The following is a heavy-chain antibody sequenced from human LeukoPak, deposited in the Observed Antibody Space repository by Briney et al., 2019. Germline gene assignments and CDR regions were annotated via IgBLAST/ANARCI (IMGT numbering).Heavy chain of an antibody. V-gene: IGHV3-11*04. CDR1: GFTFSDYY. J-gene: IGHJ6*04. CDR3: ARGRSGSYYKDVDV. D-gene: IGHD3-10*01. Sequence: PGGSLRLSCAASGFTFSDYYMSWIRQAPGKGLEWVSYISSSGSTIYYADSVKGRFTISRDNAKNSLFLQMNSLRAEDTAVYYCARGRSGSYYKDVDVWGKGTTVTVSS. CDR2: ISSSGSTI.